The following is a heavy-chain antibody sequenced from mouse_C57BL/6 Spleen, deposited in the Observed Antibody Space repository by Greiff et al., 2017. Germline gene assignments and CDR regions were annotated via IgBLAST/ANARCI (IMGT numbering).Heavy chain of an antibody. J-gene: IGHJ1*03. CDR1: GYTFTDYN. CDR2: INPNNGGT. V-gene: IGHV1-18*01. CDR3: AREVTTVPGWYFDV. Sequence: LVKPGASVKIPCKASGYTFTDYNMDWVKQSHGKSLEWIGDINPNNGGTIYNQKFKGKATLTVDKSSSTAYMELRSLTSEDTAVYYCAREVTTVPGWYFDVWGTGTTVTVSS. D-gene: IGHD1-1*01.